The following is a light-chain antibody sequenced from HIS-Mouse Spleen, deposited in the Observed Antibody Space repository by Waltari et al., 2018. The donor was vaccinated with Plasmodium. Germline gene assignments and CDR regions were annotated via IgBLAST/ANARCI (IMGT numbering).Light chain of an antibody. CDR2: EDS. V-gene: IGLV3-10*01. CDR3: YSTDSSGNHRV. Sequence: SYELTQPPSGSVSPGQTARITCSGDALPKKYAYWYQQKSGQAPVLVIYEDSKRPSGIPARFSGSSSGTMATLTISGAQVEDEADHYCYSTDSSGNHRVFGGGTKLTVL. CDR1: ALPKKY. J-gene: IGLJ3*02.